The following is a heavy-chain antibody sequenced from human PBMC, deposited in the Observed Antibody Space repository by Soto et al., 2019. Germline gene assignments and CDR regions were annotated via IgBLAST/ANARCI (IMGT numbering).Heavy chain of an antibody. CDR3: ARPKNLYNDFWSGYLNYFDY. CDR2: IWYDGSNK. V-gene: IGHV3-33*01. D-gene: IGHD3-3*01. Sequence: PGGSLRLSCAASGFTFSSYGMHWVRQAPGKGLEWVAVIWYDGSNKYYADSVKGRFTISRDNSKNTLYLQMNSLRAEDTAVYYCARPKNLYNDFWSGYLNYFDYWGQGTLVTVSS. J-gene: IGHJ4*02. CDR1: GFTFSSYG.